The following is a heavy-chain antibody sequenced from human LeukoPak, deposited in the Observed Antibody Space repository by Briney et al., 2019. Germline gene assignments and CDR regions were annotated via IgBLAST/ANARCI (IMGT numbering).Heavy chain of an antibody. D-gene: IGHD4-23*01. CDR2: ISYDGSNK. Sequence: GRSLRLSCTASGFTFSSYAMHWVRQAPGKGLEWVAVISYDGSNKYYADSVKGRFTISRDNSKNTLYLQMNSLRAEDTAVYYCATGVSEFDDWSQGTLVTVSS. J-gene: IGHJ4*02. CDR1: GFTFSSYA. CDR3: ATGVSEFDD. V-gene: IGHV3-30-3*01.